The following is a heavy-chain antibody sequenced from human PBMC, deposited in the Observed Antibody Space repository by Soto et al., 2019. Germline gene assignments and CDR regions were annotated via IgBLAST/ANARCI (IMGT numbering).Heavy chain of an antibody. Sequence: SETLSLTCTVSGGSISSNNCFWGWIRQPPGKGLEWIGSISYSGSTYYNPSLKSRVTISVDTSKNQFSLKLSSVTAADTAVYYCARHADLYYFDYWGQGTLVTVSS. J-gene: IGHJ4*02. V-gene: IGHV4-39*01. CDR3: ARHADLYYFDY. CDR1: GGSISSNNCF. CDR2: ISYSGST.